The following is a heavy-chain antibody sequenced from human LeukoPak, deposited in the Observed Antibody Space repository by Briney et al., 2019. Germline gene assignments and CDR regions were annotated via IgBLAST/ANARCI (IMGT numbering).Heavy chain of an antibody. CDR2: IYSDGNT. CDR1: GFTVSSIY. CDR3: AGDTHSSSWYDH. J-gene: IGHJ5*02. Sequence: PGGSLRLSCAVSGFTVSSIYMSWVRQAPGKGLEWVSFIYSDGNTYYADSVKGRFTLSRDSSRNTLYLQMNRLRVDDTAVYYCAGDTHSSSWYDHWGQGTLVTVSS. D-gene: IGHD6-19*01. V-gene: IGHV3-53*01.